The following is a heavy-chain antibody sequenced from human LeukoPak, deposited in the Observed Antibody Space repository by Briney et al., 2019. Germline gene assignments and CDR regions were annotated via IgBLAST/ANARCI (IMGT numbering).Heavy chain of an antibody. D-gene: IGHD1-7*01. CDR1: GGSISSSGYY. CDR3: GVQGNSYYFDY. Sequence: PSETLSLTCTVSGGSISSSGYYWGWIRQPPGKGLEWIGSVHYSGSTNHNPSLKSRVTTSVDTSKNQFSLKLSSVTAADTAVYYCGVQGNSYYFDYWGQGTLVTVSS. CDR2: VHYSGST. J-gene: IGHJ4*02. V-gene: IGHV4-39*01.